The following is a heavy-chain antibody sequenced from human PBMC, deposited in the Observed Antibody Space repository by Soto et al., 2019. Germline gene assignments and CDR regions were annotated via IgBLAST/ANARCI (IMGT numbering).Heavy chain of an antibody. CDR1: GYTFTSSG. D-gene: IGHD5-12*01. Sequence: QVQLVQSGPEVKKPEASVKVSCKTSGYTFTSSGISWVRQAPGQGPEWMGWISGHNGVTNFAQNFQDRVTLTIDSSTTTAYMEVRSLSFADTAISYCARDQGGYGTFDAWGQGTLVTVSS. CDR2: ISGHNGVT. V-gene: IGHV1-18*04. J-gene: IGHJ4*02. CDR3: ARDQGGYGTFDA.